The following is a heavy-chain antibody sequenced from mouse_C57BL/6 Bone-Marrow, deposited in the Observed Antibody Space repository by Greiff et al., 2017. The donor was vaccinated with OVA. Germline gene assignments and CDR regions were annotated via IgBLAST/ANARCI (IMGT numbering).Heavy chain of an antibody. D-gene: IGHD1-1*01. V-gene: IGHV1-19*01. CDR2: INPYNGGT. J-gene: IGHJ3*01. CDR1: GYTFTDYY. Sequence: EVQLQQSGPVLVKPGASVKMSCKASGYTFTDYYMNWVKQSHGKTLEWIGVINPYNGGTSYNQKFKGKATLTVDKSSSTAYMELNSLTSEDSAVYYCARSINWFAYWGQGTLVTVSA. CDR3: ARSINWFAY.